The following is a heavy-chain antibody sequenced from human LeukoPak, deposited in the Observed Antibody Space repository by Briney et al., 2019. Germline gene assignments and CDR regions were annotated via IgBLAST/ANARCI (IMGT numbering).Heavy chain of an antibody. CDR3: VQDSYAISSSGSTFAS. J-gene: IGHJ4*02. CDR2: ITSNSGYV. V-gene: IGHV3-9*03. D-gene: IGHD2-2*01. CDR1: GGSISSYY. Sequence: LSLTCTVSGGSISSYYWSWIRQPPGKGLEWVSSITSNSGYVAYADSVKGRFSISRDNAKNSLYLQMNSLRTEDMAVYYCVQDSYAISSSGSTFASWGQGTLVTVSS.